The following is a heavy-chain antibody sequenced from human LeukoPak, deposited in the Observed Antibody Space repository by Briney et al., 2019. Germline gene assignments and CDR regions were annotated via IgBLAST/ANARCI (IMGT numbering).Heavy chain of an antibody. J-gene: IGHJ3*02. Sequence: GASVKDSCKASGYTFTGYYMHWVRQAPGQGLEWMGWINPNSGGTNYAQKFQGRVTMTRDTSISTAYMELSRLRSDDTAVYYCARDGYSSGWYMGEAAFDIWGQGTMVTVSS. V-gene: IGHV1-2*02. CDR2: INPNSGGT. CDR1: GYTFTGYY. CDR3: ARDGYSSGWYMGEAAFDI. D-gene: IGHD6-19*01.